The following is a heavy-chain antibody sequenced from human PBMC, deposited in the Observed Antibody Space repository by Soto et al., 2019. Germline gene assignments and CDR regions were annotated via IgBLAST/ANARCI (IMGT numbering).Heavy chain of an antibody. CDR1: GFTFAACA. Sequence: EVQLLESGGALVQPGGSLRLSCAASGFTFAACAMTWVRQAPGKGLEWVSAVSGSGSHTYYADSVKGRFTISRDNSMNTLYLQMNSLSAEDTAVYYCAKDFQGYVRAPSNWGQGTLVTVSS. D-gene: IGHD5-12*01. J-gene: IGHJ4*02. V-gene: IGHV3-23*01. CDR3: AKDFQGYVRAPSN. CDR2: VSGSGSHT.